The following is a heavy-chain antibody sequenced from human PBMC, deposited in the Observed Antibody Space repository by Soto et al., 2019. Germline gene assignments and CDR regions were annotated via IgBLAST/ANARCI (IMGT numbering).Heavy chain of an antibody. D-gene: IGHD3-16*02. J-gene: IGHJ6*02. V-gene: IGHV1-69*09. Sequence: QVHLVQSGTEVKKPGSSVKVSCKASGGTFSSSGFSWVRQAPGQGLEWMGMIVPSLDITNYAQKFQARVTITAAEVTSTAYMELRSLRSEDTAVYYCARWPQPRYTADPYAVDVWGQGTRVIVSS. CDR1: GGTFSSSG. CDR3: ARWPQPRYTADPYAVDV. CDR2: IVPSLDIT.